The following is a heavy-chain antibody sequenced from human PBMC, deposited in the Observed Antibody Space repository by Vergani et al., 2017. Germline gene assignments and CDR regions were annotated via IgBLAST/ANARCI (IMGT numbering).Heavy chain of an antibody. CDR2: ISSSISTI. CDR3: ARAPGYCSSTSCYDYYYYYMDV. V-gene: IGHV3-48*01. CDR1: GFTFSSYS. J-gene: IGHJ6*03. D-gene: IGHD2-2*03. Sequence: EVQLVESGGGLVQPGGSLRLSCAASGFTFSSYSMNWVRQAPGKGLEWVSYISSSISTIYYADSVKGRFTISRDNAKNSLYLQMNSLRADDTAVYYCARAPGYCSSTSCYDYYYYYMDVWGKGP.